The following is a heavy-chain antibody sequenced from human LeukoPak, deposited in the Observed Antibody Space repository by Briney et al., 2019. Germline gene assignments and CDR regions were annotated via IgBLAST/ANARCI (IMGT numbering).Heavy chain of an antibody. CDR3: AKDSNSGYCSGGSCYSGVNWFDP. D-gene: IGHD2-15*01. CDR2: ISGSGGST. V-gene: IGHV3-23*01. CDR1: GFTFSSYA. J-gene: IGHJ5*02. Sequence: PGGSLRLSCAASGFTFSSYAMSWVRQALGKGLEWVSAISGSGGSTYYADSVKGRFTISRDNSKNTLYLQMNSLRAEDTAVYYCAKDSNSGYCSGGSCYSGVNWFDPWGQGTLVTVSS.